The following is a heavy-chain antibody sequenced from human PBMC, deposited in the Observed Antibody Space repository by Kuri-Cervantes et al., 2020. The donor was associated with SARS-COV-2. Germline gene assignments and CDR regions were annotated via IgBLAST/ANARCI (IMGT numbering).Heavy chain of an antibody. D-gene: IGHD1-26*01. CDR1: GYRFTSFW. CDR3: ARHSGLEASTEFDF. V-gene: IGHV5-51*01. Sequence: GESLKISCQASGYRFTSFWIGWVRQMPGKGLEWMGIIFPGDSDVRYSPSFEGQVTISADRSSNTAYLQWSSLKASDTAMYYCARHSGLEASTEFDFWGQGTLVTVSS. CDR2: IFPGDSDV. J-gene: IGHJ4*02.